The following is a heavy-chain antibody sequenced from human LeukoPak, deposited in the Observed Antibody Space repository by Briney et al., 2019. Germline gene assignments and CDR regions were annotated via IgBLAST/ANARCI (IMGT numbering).Heavy chain of an antibody. Sequence: ASVTVSCMASGYSFTKYAVHWVRQVPGQGLEWMGWVNGGDGNRKYSQKFQGRVTFTRDQSAGTAYMELRSLRSEDTAMYHCARDISDGDLDPWGQGTLVIVSS. CDR3: ARDISDGDLDP. J-gene: IGHJ5*02. V-gene: IGHV1-3*01. CDR1: GYSFTKYA. D-gene: IGHD4-17*01. CDR2: VNGGDGNR.